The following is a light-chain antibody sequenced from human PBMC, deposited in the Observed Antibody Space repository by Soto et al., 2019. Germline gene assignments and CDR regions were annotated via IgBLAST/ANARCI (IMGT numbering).Light chain of an antibody. CDR2: EVT. Sequence: QSVLTQPASVSGAPGQSIAISCTGSSSDVGIYNYVSWYQQHPGKVPKLIIYEVTNRPSGVSNRFSGSKSGNTASLTISGLQAEYEADYCCSSYTTSRTRVFGTGTNVTVL. J-gene: IGLJ1*01. V-gene: IGLV2-14*01. CDR3: SSYTTSRTRV. CDR1: SSDVGIYNY.